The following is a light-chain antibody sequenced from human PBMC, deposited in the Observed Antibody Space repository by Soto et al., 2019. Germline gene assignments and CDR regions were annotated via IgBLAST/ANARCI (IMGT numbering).Light chain of an antibody. V-gene: IGLV2-14*01. CDR1: SSDVGAYNY. CDR2: EVS. Sequence: QSALTQPASVSGSPGQSITISCTGTSSDVGAYNYVSWYQQHPGKAPKLMIYEVSNRPSGVPHRFSGSKSDNTASLTISGLQTDDEADYYCSSYTSSRTLVFGTGTKVTVL. J-gene: IGLJ1*01. CDR3: SSYTSSRTLV.